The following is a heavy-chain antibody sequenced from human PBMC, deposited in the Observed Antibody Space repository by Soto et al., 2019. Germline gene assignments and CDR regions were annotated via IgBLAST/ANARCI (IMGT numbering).Heavy chain of an antibody. CDR2: MNPNSGNT. Sequence: GASVKVSCKASGYTFTSYDINWVRQATGQGLEWMGWMNPNSGNTGYAQKFQGRVTMTRNTSISTAYMELSSLRSEDTAVYYCARAEESRGYYDILTGYYSSYYYYMDVWGKGTTVTVSS. V-gene: IGHV1-8*01. CDR3: ARAEESRGYYDILTGYYSSYYYYMDV. J-gene: IGHJ6*03. CDR1: GYTFTSYD. D-gene: IGHD3-9*01.